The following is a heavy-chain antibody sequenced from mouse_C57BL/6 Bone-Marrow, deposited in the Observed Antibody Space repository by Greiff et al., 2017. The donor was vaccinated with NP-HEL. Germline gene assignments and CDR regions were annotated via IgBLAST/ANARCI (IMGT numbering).Heavy chain of an antibody. V-gene: IGHV1-39*01. CDR1: GYSFTDYN. Sequence: EVKVVESGPELVKPGASVKISCKASGYSFTDYNMNWVKQSNGKSLEWIGVINPNYGTTNYNQKFKGKATLTVDTSSSTAYMQLSSLTSEDSAVYYCARIRAHSYGSSSYYFDYWGQGTTLTVSS. J-gene: IGHJ2*01. CDR2: INPNYGTT. CDR3: ARIRAHSYGSSSYYFDY. D-gene: IGHD1-1*01.